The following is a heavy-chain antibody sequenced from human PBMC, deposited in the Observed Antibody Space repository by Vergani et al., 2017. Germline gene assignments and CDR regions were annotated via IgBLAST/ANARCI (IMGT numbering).Heavy chain of an antibody. Sequence: QVQLVQSGAEVKKPGSSVKVSCKASGGTFSSYAISWVRQATGQGLEWMGWINPNSGGTNYAQKFQGRVTMTRDTSISTAYMALSRLRSDDTAVYYCARPYCSSTTCWGYYYMDVWGKGTTVTVSS. J-gene: IGHJ6*03. CDR3: ARPYCSSTTCWGYYYMDV. V-gene: IGHV1-2*02. CDR1: GGTFSSYA. CDR2: INPNSGGT. D-gene: IGHD2-2*01.